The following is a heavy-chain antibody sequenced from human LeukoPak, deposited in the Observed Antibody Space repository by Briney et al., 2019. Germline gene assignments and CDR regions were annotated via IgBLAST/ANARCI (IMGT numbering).Heavy chain of an antibody. Sequence: SQTLSLTCVISGDSVSSNSAAWNWSRQSPSRGLEWLGRTYYRSKWYNDYAVSLKSRITINPDTSKNQFSLHLNSVTPEDTAVYYCAGYSYGVRPSWGQGTLVTVSS. CDR1: GDSVSSNSAA. CDR3: AGYSYGVRPS. J-gene: IGHJ5*02. V-gene: IGHV6-1*01. D-gene: IGHD5-18*01. CDR2: TYYRSKWYN.